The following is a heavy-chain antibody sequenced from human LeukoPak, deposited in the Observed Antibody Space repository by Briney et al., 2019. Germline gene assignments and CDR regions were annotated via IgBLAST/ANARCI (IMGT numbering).Heavy chain of an antibody. CDR3: AKGAPVDY. V-gene: IGHV3-30*18. Sequence: GGSLRLSCAASGFTFSSYGMHWVRQAPGKGLEWVAIISYDGSNKYYAGSVKGRFTISRDNSKNTLYLQMSSLRAEDTAVYYCAKGAPVDYWGQGTLIIVSS. CDR2: ISYDGSNK. J-gene: IGHJ4*02. CDR1: GFTFSSYG.